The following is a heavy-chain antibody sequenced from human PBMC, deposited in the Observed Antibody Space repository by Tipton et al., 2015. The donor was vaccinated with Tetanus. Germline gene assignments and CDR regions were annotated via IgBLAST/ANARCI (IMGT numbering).Heavy chain of an antibody. CDR2: VDDGGST. J-gene: IGHJ5*02. CDR1: GGSISRGDYY. CDR3: ARGTWWYTSAYHRHWLDP. V-gene: IGHV4-30-4*01. D-gene: IGHD6-25*01. Sequence: TLSLTCTVSGGSISRGDYYWSWLRQPPGKGLEWIGEVDDGGSTHYSPSLKSQVTISLDTSKNEFSLTLRSVTAADTAVYYCARGTWWYTSAYHRHWLDPWGQGTLVPVPS.